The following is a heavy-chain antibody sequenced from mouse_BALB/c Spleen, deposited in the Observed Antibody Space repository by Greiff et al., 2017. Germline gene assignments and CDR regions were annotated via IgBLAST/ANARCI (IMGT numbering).Heavy chain of an antibody. CDR1: GYTFTSYW. J-gene: IGHJ4*01. CDR2: INPSNGGT. V-gene: IGHV1S81*02. CDR3: ERGGDAMDN. Sequence: GQLQQPGAELVRPGVSVKLSCKASGYTFTSYWMHWFKQRPEQGLERIGEINPSNGGTNYNEKFKSKATLTVDKSSSKAYVQLRSLTSEDSAFYYCERGGDAMDNWGHGTSVTVSS.